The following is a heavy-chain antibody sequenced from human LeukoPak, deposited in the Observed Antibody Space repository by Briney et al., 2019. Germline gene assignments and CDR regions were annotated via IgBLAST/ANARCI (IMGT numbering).Heavy chain of an antibody. V-gene: IGHV3-23*05. Sequence: GGSLRLSCAASGFTFSSYDMSWVRQAPGSGLEWVSSIRHSDNNTYYADSVMGRFTISRDNSKNTLYLQMNSLSAEDTAVYYCAKRGSPTVVHHYLDVWGKGTTVSVSS. CDR3: AKRGSPTVVHHYLDV. D-gene: IGHD1-1*01. CDR2: IRHSDNNT. CDR1: GFTFSSYD. J-gene: IGHJ6*03.